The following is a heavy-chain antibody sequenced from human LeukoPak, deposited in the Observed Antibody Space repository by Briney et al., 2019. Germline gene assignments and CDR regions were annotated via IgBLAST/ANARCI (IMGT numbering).Heavy chain of an antibody. J-gene: IGHJ4*02. CDR3: ARDYYDSSGYSRTVLFDY. V-gene: IGHV1-2*02. CDR2: INPNSGGT. Sequence: GASAKVSCKASGYTFTGYYMHWVRQAPGQGLEWMGWINPNSGGTNYAQKFQGRVTMTRDTSISTAYMELSRLRSDDTAVYYCARDYYDSSGYSRTVLFDYWGQGTLVTVSS. CDR1: GYTFTGYY. D-gene: IGHD3-22*01.